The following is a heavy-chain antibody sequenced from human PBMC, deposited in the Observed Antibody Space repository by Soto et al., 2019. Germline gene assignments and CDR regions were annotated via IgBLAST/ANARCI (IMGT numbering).Heavy chain of an antibody. D-gene: IGHD3-16*02. CDR1: GFSLSAATVG. CDR2: VYWDGDK. Sequence: QITLKESGPTLVKPTQTLTLTCTFSGFSLSAATVGVAWIRQPPGKALEWLAVVYWDGDKRYSQYLNSRLTITKDASSNQVVLTVANMDPVDTATYYCAHLMITYGGVVADDAFDIWGAGTMVTVSS. J-gene: IGHJ3*02. CDR3: AHLMITYGGVVADDAFDI. V-gene: IGHV2-5*02.